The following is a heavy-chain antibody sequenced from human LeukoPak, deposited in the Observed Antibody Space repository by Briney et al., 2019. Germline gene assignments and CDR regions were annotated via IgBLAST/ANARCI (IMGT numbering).Heavy chain of an antibody. CDR3: ARIRDSSSSHDAFDI. D-gene: IGHD6-6*01. Sequence: ASVKVSCKTSGYTFSDFYMHWVRQAPGQGLEWMGWINPNSGGTNYAQKFQGRVTMTRDTSISTAYMELSRLRSDDTAVYYCARIRDSSSSHDAFDIWGQGTMVTVSS. J-gene: IGHJ3*02. CDR1: GYTFSDFY. V-gene: IGHV1-2*02. CDR2: INPNSGGT.